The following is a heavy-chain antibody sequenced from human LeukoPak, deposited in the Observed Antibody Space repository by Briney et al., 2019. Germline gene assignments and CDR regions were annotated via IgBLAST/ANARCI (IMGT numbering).Heavy chain of an antibody. Sequence: TGGSLRLSCAAASGFTFTDYISWIRQAPGKGLEWVSYIKNSDFPVYYADSVKGRFTVTRDNAKDSLFLQMNSLRAEDTAIYFCATWDGPSAGLAVWAQGTTVIVSS. CDR3: ATWDGPSAGLAV. D-gene: IGHD1-26*01. V-gene: IGHV3-11*01. J-gene: IGHJ6*02. CDR1: GFTFTDY. CDR2: IKNSDFPV.